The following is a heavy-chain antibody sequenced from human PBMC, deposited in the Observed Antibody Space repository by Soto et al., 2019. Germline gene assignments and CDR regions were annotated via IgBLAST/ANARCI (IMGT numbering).Heavy chain of an antibody. J-gene: IGHJ4*02. D-gene: IGHD2-21*02. CDR1: GFPVNYYD. Sequence: GGSLRLSCAVSGFPVNYYDLSWVRQAPGKGLEWVSGMSGVDDSKSYADSVKGRLTISRDNARNTLFLQMNNLRAADTAIYYCASRSSQWRTAHGTYFDYLGQGTLVTVSS. CDR3: ASRSSQWRTAHGTYFDY. V-gene: IGHV3-23*01. CDR2: MSGVDDSK.